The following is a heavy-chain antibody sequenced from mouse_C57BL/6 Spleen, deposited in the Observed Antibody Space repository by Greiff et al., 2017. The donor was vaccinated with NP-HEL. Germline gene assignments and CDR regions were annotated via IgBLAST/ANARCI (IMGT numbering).Heavy chain of an antibody. D-gene: IGHD2-5*01. J-gene: IGHJ4*01. V-gene: IGHV1-82*01. CDR1: GYAFSSSW. Sequence: QVQLQQSGPELVKPGASVKISCKASGYAFSSSWMNWVKQRPGKGLEWIGRIYPGDGDTNYNGKFKGKATLTADKSSSTAYMQLSSLTSEDSAVYFCAIYSNQYYYAMDYWGQGTSVTVSS. CDR3: AIYSNQYYYAMDY. CDR2: IYPGDGDT.